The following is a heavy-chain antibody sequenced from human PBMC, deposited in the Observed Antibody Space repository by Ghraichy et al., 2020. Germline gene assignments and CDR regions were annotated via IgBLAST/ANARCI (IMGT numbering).Heavy chain of an antibody. D-gene: IGHD3-16*01. CDR3: AREDWGAYYYDMDV. Sequence: SETLSLTCTVSGYSISSGYHWGWLRQPPGKGLEWIGSFYHSGSTYYNPSLKSRVTISVDTSKNQFSLKLSPVTAADTAVYYCAREDWGAYYYDMDVWGQGTTVTVSS. V-gene: IGHV4-38-2*02. CDR2: FYHSGST. J-gene: IGHJ6*02. CDR1: GYSISSGYH.